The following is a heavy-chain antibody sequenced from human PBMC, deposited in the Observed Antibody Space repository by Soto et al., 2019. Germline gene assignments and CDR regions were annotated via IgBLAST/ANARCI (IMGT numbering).Heavy chain of an antibody. Sequence: GASVKGSCKASGYVLSNYGMSWVRQAPGQGLEWMGWISVYKGNTNYAQKFQGRVTMTRDPSISTAYMELSRLRSDDTAVYYCARGRGAVLRYFDWPNDAFDIWGQGTMVTVSS. CDR3: ARGRGAVLRYFDWPNDAFDI. CDR1: GYVLSNYG. CDR2: ISVYKGNT. J-gene: IGHJ3*02. D-gene: IGHD3-9*01. V-gene: IGHV1-18*04.